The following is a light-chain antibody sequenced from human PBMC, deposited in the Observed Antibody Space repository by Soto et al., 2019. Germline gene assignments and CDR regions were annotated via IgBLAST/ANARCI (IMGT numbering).Light chain of an antibody. J-gene: IGLJ2*01. CDR2: DTS. Sequence: QAVVTQEPSLTVSPGGTVTLTCGSRTGPVTSGHYPYWFQQKPGQAPRTLIYDTSNKHLWTPARFSGSLLGGKGALTLSGAQPEDEADYYCLLFYDDARVVFGGGTKVTVL. CDR1: TGPVTSGHY. CDR3: LLFYDDARVV. V-gene: IGLV7-46*01.